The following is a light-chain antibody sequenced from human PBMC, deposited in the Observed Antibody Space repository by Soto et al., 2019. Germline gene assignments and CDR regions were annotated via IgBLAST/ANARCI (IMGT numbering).Light chain of an antibody. V-gene: IGLV3-21*02. CDR1: NIGSKS. Sequence: SYELTQPPSVSVAPGQTARITCGGNNIGSKSVHWYQQKPGQAPVLVVYHDTDRPSGIPERFSGSNSGNTATLTISRVEAGDEADYYCQVWDSSSDHYVFGTGTSSPS. CDR2: HDT. CDR3: QVWDSSSDHYV. J-gene: IGLJ1*01.